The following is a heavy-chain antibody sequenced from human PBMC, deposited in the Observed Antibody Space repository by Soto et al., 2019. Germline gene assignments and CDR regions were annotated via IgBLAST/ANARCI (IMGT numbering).Heavy chain of an antibody. V-gene: IGHV4-59*08. CDR3: ARPRTDYDFWSGQYYMDV. CDR2: TSYSGNT. J-gene: IGHJ6*03. D-gene: IGHD3-3*01. CDR1: GGSVSTYY. Sequence: SETLSLTCTISGGSVSTYYWSWIRQPPGKELEWIGLTSYSGNTNYNPSLKSRVAMSVDTSKNQFSLTLSSVTAADTAVYYCARPRTDYDFWSGQYYMDVWGKGTTVTVSS.